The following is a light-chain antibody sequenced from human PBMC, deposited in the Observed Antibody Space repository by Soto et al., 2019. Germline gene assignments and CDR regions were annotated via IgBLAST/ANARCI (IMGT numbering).Light chain of an antibody. CDR2: EVT. CDR1: SSDVGGYNY. CDR3: SSYTSTSTLYV. J-gene: IGLJ1*01. Sequence: QSVLTQPASVSGSPGQSITISCTGTSSDVGGYNYVSWYQKHPDKAPKLMIYEVTNPPSGVSFRFSGSKSGNTASLTISGLQPEDEADYYCSSYTSTSTLYVFGTGTKLTVL. V-gene: IGLV2-14*01.